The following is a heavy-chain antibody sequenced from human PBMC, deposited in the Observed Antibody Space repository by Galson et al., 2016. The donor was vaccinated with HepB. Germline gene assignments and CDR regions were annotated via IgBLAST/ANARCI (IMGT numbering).Heavy chain of an antibody. J-gene: IGHJ6*02. Sequence: SLRLSCAASGSTFSSYEMNWVRQAPGKGLEWVSYISSSGSTIYYADSVKGRFTISRDNAKNSLYLQMNSLGAEDTAGYYCAREYSYGYYYFYGVDVWGQGTTVTVSS. CDR2: ISSSGSTI. V-gene: IGHV3-48*03. CDR1: GSTFSSYE. CDR3: AREYSYGYYYFYGVDV. D-gene: IGHD5-18*01.